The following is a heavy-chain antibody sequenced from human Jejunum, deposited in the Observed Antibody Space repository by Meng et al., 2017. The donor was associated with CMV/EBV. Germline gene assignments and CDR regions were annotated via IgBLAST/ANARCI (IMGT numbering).Heavy chain of an antibody. J-gene: IGHJ5*02. V-gene: IGHV4-30-4*08. CDR3: ARTQDCTSTSCYTGFDP. D-gene: IGHD2-2*01. CDR2: TYYNGRS. CDR1: ISSGDYY. Sequence: ISSGDYYWSCSRQPPGKGVEWIGFTYYNGRSYYHPSLKSRVTMSVDTSKIQFSLRLSSVTAADTAVYYCARTQDCTSTSCYTGFDPWGQGTLVTVSS.